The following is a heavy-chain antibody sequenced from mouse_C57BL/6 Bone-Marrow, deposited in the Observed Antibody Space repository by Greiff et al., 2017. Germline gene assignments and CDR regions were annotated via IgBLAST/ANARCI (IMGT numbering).Heavy chain of an antibody. CDR2: IDPSDSYT. Sequence: VQLQQPGAELVMPGASVKLSCKASGYTFTSYWMHWVKQRPGQGLEWIGEIDPSDSYTNYNQKFKGQATLTVDKSSITTYLQLIILTSEDSAVYYCARSSYYYGSSLYYYAMDYWGQGTSVTVSS. V-gene: IGHV1-69*01. CDR1: GYTFTSYW. J-gene: IGHJ4*01. CDR3: ARSSYYYGSSLYYYAMDY. D-gene: IGHD1-1*01.